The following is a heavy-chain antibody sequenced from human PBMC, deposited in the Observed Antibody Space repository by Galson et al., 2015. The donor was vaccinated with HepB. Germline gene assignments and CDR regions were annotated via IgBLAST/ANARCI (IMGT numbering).Heavy chain of an antibody. Sequence: SLRLSCAASGFTFSSYAMHWVRQAPGKGLEWVAVISYDGSNKYYADSVKGRFTISRDNSKNTLYLQMNSLRAEDTAVYYCARVREMATTYFDYWGQGTLVTVSS. D-gene: IGHD5-24*01. V-gene: IGHV3-30-3*01. J-gene: IGHJ4*02. CDR3: ARVREMATTYFDY. CDR2: ISYDGSNK. CDR1: GFTFSSYA.